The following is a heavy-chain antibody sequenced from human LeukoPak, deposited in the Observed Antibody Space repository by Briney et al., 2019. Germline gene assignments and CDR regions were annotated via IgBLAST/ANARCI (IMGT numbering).Heavy chain of an antibody. V-gene: IGHV1-18*01. CDR2: ISAYNGKT. Sequence: ASVKVSCKASGYTFTTYGISWVRQAPGQGLEWMGWISAYNGKTNYAQMLQGRVTVTTDTSTSTAYMELRSLRSDDTAVYYCARAHTIFGVVIRPETYFDYWGQGTLVTVSS. J-gene: IGHJ4*02. CDR3: ARAHTIFGVVIRPETYFDY. CDR1: GYTFTTYG. D-gene: IGHD3-3*01.